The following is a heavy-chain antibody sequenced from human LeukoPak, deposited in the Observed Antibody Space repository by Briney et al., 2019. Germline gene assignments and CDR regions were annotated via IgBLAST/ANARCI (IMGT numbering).Heavy chain of an antibody. V-gene: IGHV4-39*01. CDR1: GCSISSSSYY. J-gene: IGHJ6*03. CDR3: ARASSRYSSTSHYFYYMDV. CDR2: IYYSGST. Sequence: SETLSLTCTVSGCSISSSSYYWGWIRQPPGKGLDWIGTIYYSGSTYYNPSLKSRVTISVDTSKNQFSLKLSSVTDADTAVYYCARASSRYSSTSHYFYYMDVWGKGTTVTVSS. D-gene: IGHD6-13*01.